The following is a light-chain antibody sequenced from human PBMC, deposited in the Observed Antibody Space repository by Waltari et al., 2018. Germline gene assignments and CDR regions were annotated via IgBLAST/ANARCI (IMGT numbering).Light chain of an antibody. CDR3: SSFTDTHTLL. CDR2: DVT. CDR1: SNDVGASNF. V-gene: IGLV2-14*03. Sequence: ASVSGSPGQSIISCTGTSNDVGASNFVSWYQQHPGRAPQLMIYDVTERPSGISYRFSGSKSANTASLTISGLLPEDEAIYYCSSFTDTHTLLFGGGTTVTVL. J-gene: IGLJ2*01.